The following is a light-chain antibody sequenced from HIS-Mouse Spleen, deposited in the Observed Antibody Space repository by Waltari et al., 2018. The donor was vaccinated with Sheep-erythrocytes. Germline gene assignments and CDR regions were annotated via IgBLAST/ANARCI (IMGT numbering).Light chain of an antibody. Sequence: QSALTQPRSVSGSPGHSVTIPCTGTSSDVGGHNYFPWYQQHPGKAPNLMIYDVSKRPSGVPDRFSGSKSGNTASLTISGLQAEDEADYYCCSYAGSYNHVFATGTKVTVL. J-gene: IGLJ1*01. CDR2: DVS. CDR3: CSYAGSYNHV. V-gene: IGLV2-11*01. CDR1: SSDVGGHNY.